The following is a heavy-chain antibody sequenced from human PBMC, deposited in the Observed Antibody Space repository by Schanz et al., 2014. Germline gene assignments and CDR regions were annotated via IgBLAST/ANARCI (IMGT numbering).Heavy chain of an antibody. CDR3: ATMWGYCTATACQILEVLDV. Sequence: QILLVQPGPEVKKPGASVTVSCKASGYDFHIYAYSWVRQAPGQGLEWMGWISAYNGNTNYAQKLQGRVTMTADTSTSTAYMDLRSLRSDDTAMYYCATMWGYCTATACQILEVLDVWGQGTMVTVSS. D-gene: IGHD2-8*02. J-gene: IGHJ3*01. CDR2: ISAYNGNT. CDR1: GYDFHIYA. V-gene: IGHV1-18*01.